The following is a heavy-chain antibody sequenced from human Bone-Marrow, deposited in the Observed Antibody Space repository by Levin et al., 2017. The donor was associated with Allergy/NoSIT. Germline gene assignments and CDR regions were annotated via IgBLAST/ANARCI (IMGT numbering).Heavy chain of an antibody. J-gene: IGHJ6*03. V-gene: IGHV3-21*01. D-gene: IGHD2-15*01. Sequence: GESLKISCAASGFTFSSYSMNWVRQAPGKGLEWVSSISSSSSYIYYADSVKGRFTISRDNAKNSLYLQMNSLRAEDTAVYYCARDGCSGGSCYYYYYYYYMDVWGKGTTVTVSS. CDR3: ARDGCSGGSCYYYYYYYYMDV. CDR1: GFTFSSYS. CDR2: ISSSSSYI.